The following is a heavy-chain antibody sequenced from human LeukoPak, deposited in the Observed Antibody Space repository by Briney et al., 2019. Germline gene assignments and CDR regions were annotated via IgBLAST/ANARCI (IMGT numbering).Heavy chain of an antibody. CDR2: INYSGST. Sequence: SETLSLTCAVYGGSFSGYYWSWIRQPPGTGLEWIGEINYSGSTNYNPSLKSRVTISVDTSKNQFSLKLSSVTAADTAVYYCARGRGTMIRGVYYYYGMDVWGQGTTVTVSS. V-gene: IGHV4-34*01. CDR3: ARGRGTMIRGVYYYYGMDV. J-gene: IGHJ6*02. CDR1: GGSFSGYY. D-gene: IGHD3-10*01.